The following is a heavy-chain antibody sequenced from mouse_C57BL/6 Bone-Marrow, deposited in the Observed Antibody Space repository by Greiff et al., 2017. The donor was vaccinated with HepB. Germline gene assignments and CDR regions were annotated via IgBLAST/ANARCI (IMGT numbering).Heavy chain of an antibody. CDR2: IYPGDGDT. D-gene: IGHD3-2*02. Sequence: QVQLKESGPELVKPGASVKISCKASGYAFSSSWMNWVKQRPGKGLEWIGRIYPGDGDTNYNGKFKGKATLTADKSSSTAYMQLSSLTSEDSAVSFCAQTAQALIDYRGQGTTFTVSS. CDR1: GYAFSSSW. V-gene: IGHV1-82*01. J-gene: IGHJ2*01. CDR3: AQTAQALIDY.